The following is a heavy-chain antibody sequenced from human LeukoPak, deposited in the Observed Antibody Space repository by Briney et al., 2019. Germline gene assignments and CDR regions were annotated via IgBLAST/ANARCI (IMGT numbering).Heavy chain of an antibody. Sequence: PGGSLRLSCAASGFTFSSYSMNWVRQAPGKGLEWVSSISSSSSYIYYADSVKGRFTISRDNAKNSLYLQMNSLRAEDTAVYYCARDESSPEWLYYYYMDVWGKGTTVTVSS. J-gene: IGHJ6*03. CDR2: ISSSSSYI. CDR1: GFTFSSYS. CDR3: ARDESSPEWLYYYYMDV. V-gene: IGHV3-21*01. D-gene: IGHD3-3*01.